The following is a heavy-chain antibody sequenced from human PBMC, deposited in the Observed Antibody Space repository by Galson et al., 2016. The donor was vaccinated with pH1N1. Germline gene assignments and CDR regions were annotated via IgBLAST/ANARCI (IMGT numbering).Heavy chain of an antibody. D-gene: IGHD3-22*01. CDR1: GFPFGTYR. CDR2: ISSSGNYI. CDR3: ARDRGVDYDTSGHYTSSGFDL. J-gene: IGHJ5*02. Sequence: SLRLSCAASGFPFGTYRMVWVRQAPGKGLECVSSISSSGNYIHYADSVKGRFTISRDNAKNSVSLQMNSLRAEDTAVYYCARDRGVDYDTSGHYTSSGFDLWGQGALVTVSS. V-gene: IGHV3-21*06.